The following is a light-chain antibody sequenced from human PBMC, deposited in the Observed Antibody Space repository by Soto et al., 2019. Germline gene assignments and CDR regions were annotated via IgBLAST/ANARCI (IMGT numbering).Light chain of an antibody. CDR3: HQYGSAPYT. V-gene: IGKV3-20*01. Sequence: EIVLTQSTGTLSLSPGERATLSCRASQSVSSNYLAWYQQKPGQAPRLLIYGASSRATGIPDRFSGSGSGTDFTLTISRLEPEDFAVYYCHQYGSAPYTFGQGTKLEIK. J-gene: IGKJ2*01. CDR2: GAS. CDR1: QSVSSNY.